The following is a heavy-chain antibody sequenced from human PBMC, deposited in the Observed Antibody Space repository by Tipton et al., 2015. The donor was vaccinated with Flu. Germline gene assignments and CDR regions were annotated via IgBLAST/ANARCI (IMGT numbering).Heavy chain of an antibody. CDR2: IYHSGST. V-gene: IGHV4-30-2*01. J-gene: IGHJ4*02. D-gene: IGHD3-3*01. CDR3: ARALWIEGYFDY. Sequence: TLSLTCAVSGGSISSGGYSWSWIRQPPGKGLEWIGYIYHSGSTYHNPSLKSRVTISVDRSKNQFSLKLSSVTAADTAVYYCARALWIEGYFDYWGQGTLVTVSS. CDR1: GGSISSGGYS.